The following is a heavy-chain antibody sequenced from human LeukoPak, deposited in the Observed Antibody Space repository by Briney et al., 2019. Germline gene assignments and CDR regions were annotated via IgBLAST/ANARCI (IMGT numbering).Heavy chain of an antibody. CDR2: ITYSGGKT. D-gene: IGHD2-15*01. Sequence: GGSLRLSCAASGSTFSSYAMSWVRQAPGKGLEWVSAITYSGGKTNYADSVKGRFTISRDNSKNTLYLQMNSLRADDTAIYYCAKDPPHSPFDYWGQGTLVTVSS. V-gene: IGHV3-23*01. CDR1: GSTFSSYA. CDR3: AKDPPHSPFDY. J-gene: IGHJ4*02.